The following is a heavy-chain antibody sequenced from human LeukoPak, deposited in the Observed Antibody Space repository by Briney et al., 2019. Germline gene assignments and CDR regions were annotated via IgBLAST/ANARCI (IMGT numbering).Heavy chain of an antibody. CDR2: IYTSGST. CDR1: GGSMSNSH. J-gene: IGHJ5*02. V-gene: IGHV4-4*07. D-gene: IGHD3-16*01. Sequence: SETLSLTCSVSGGSMSNSHWSWILQPAGKGLEWIGRIYTSGSTNYNPSLKSRVTMSVDTSKNQFSLSLGSVTAADTAVYYCARDGANWFGPWGQRTLVTVSS. CDR3: ARDGANWFGP.